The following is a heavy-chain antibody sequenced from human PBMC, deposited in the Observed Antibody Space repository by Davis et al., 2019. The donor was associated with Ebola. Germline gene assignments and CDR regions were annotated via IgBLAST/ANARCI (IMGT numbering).Heavy chain of an antibody. CDR2: IYYSGST. Sequence: PGGSLRLSCAVYGGSFSGYYWSWIRQHPGKGLEWIGYIYYSGSTYYNPSLKSRVTISVDTSKNQFSLKLSSVTAADTAVYYCARHGYGDYTSLIYYYYYGMDVWGQGTTVTVSS. V-gene: IGHV4-34*01. D-gene: IGHD4-17*01. J-gene: IGHJ6*02. CDR1: GGSFSGYY. CDR3: ARHGYGDYTSLIYYYYYGMDV.